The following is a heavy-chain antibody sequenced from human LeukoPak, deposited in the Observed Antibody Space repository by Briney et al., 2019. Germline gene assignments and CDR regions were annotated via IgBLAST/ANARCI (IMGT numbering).Heavy chain of an antibody. V-gene: IGHV1-69*04. CDR1: GGTFSSYA. D-gene: IGHD1-7*01. CDR3: ASQNYYYYYYAVDF. Sequence: GASVKVSCKASGGTFSSYAISWVRQAPGQGLEWMGRIIPILGIAHYAQKFQGRVTITADKSTSTAYIELSSLRSEDTAVYYCASQNYYYYYYAVDFWGQGNRATVSS. CDR2: IIPILGIA. J-gene: IGHJ6*02.